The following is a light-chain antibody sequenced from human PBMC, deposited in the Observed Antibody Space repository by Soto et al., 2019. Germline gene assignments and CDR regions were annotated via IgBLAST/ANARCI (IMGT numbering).Light chain of an antibody. Sequence: QSVLTQPPSVSAAPGQKVTISCSGRSSNIGNNYVSWYQQLPGTAPKLLIYDNNKRPSGIPDRFSGSKSGTSATLGITGLQTGDEVDYYCGTWDSSLSAVVFGGGTKVTVL. J-gene: IGLJ2*01. CDR2: DNN. V-gene: IGLV1-51*01. CDR1: SSNIGNNY. CDR3: GTWDSSLSAVV.